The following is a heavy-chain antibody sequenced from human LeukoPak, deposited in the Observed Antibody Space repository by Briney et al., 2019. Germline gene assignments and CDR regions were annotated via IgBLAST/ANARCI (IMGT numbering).Heavy chain of an antibody. V-gene: IGHV3-43D*04. D-gene: IGHD1-26*01. CDR2: ITWAGGRT. CDR1: GFTFDDYG. CDR3: VKGGSYYGYFDY. J-gene: IGHJ4*02. Sequence: GGSLRLSCAASGFTFDDYGMHWVRQAPGKGLEWVSLITWAGGRTYYADSVRGRFTISRDNSKNSLYLHMNSLRPEDTALYYCVKGGSYYGYFDYWGQGTLVTVSS.